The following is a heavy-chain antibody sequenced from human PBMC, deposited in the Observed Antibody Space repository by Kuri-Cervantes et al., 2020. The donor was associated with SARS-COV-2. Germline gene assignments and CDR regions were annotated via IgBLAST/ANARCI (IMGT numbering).Heavy chain of an antibody. J-gene: IGHJ5*02. Sequence: ASVKVSCKVSGYTLTELSMHWVRQAPGKGLEWMGGFDPEDGETIYAQKFQGRVTMTEDTSTDTAYMELSSLRSEDTAVYYCATARFQWELLPLSSWGQGTPVTVSS. D-gene: IGHD1-26*01. CDR2: FDPEDGET. CDR3: ATARFQWELLPLSS. CDR1: GYTLTELS. V-gene: IGHV1-24*01.